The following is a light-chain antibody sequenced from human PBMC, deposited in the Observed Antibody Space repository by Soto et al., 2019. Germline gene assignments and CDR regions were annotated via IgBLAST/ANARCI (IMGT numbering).Light chain of an antibody. CDR2: GAF. V-gene: IGKV3-15*01. J-gene: IGKJ4*01. Sequence: EIVMTQSPATLSVSPGERVTLSCSASQSVSSNLAWYQQKPGQAPRLLIYGAFTRATGIPARFSGSGSGTEFTLTISRLQSEDFAVYYCQQYKNWPPLPFGGGTKVEIK. CDR3: QQYKNWPPLP. CDR1: QSVSSN.